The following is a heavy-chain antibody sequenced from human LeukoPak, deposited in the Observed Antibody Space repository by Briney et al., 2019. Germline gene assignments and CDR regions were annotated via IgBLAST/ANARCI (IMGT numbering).Heavy chain of an antibody. CDR3: ARVHFSSSWYIDY. V-gene: IGHV3-48*03. J-gene: IGHJ4*02. CDR2: ITSSGGTI. CDR1: GFTFSNFI. D-gene: IGHD6-13*01. Sequence: GGSLRLSCAASGFTFSNFIMNWVRQAPGKELEWVSYITSSGGTIYYADSVKGRFTISRDNARNSLYLQMNSLRGEDTAVYYCARVHFSSSWYIDYWGQGILVTVSS.